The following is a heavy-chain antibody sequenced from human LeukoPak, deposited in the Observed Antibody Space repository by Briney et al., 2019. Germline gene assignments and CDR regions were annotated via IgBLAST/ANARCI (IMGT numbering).Heavy chain of an antibody. J-gene: IGHJ4*02. CDR1: GFTVSSNY. CDR2: LSGRGENT. D-gene: IGHD1-26*01. Sequence: GGSLRLSCAASGFTVSSNYMSWVRQAPGRGLEWVSGLSGRGENTYYADSLKGRFTISRDNSKNTLYLQMNSLRAEDTAVYYCAKEGKKVGSTYDFDYWGQGTLVTVSS. V-gene: IGHV3-23*01. CDR3: AKEGKKVGSTYDFDY.